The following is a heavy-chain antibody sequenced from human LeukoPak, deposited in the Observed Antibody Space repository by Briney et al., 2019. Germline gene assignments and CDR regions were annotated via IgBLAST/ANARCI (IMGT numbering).Heavy chain of an antibody. CDR2: TYHNGDT. D-gene: IGHD3-16*01. J-gene: IGHJ4*02. CDR1: GGAISTYY. CDR3: ARGAGGPDY. Sequence: SETLSLTCTVSGGAISTYYWNWIRQPPGKGLEYIVYTYHNGDTNYNPSLESRVTISVDTSKNQFSLMMKSVTAADTAIYYCARGAGGPDYRGQGTLVTVSS. V-gene: IGHV4-59*01.